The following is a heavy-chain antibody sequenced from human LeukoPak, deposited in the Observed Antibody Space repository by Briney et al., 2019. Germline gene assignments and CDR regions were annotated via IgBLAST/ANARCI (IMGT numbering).Heavy chain of an antibody. Sequence: ASVKVSCKASGYTFTSYDINWVRQATGQGLEWMGWMNPNSGNTGYAQKFQGRVTMTRNTSISTAYMELSSLRSEDTAVYYCARDNPPALYSSGWYGNQGDYWGQGTLVTVSS. CDR2: MNPNSGNT. V-gene: IGHV1-8*01. J-gene: IGHJ4*02. D-gene: IGHD6-19*01. CDR1: GYTFTSYD. CDR3: ARDNPPALYSSGWYGNQGDY.